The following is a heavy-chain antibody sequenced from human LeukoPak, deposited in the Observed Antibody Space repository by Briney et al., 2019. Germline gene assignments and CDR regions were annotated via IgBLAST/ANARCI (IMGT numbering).Heavy chain of an antibody. D-gene: IGHD2/OR15-2a*01. CDR1: GFTFSSYG. CDR3: ASYLTSIPSGMDV. V-gene: IGHV3-30*03. CDR2: ISYDGSNK. Sequence: GGSLRLSCAASGFTFSSYGMHWGRQAPGKGLEWVAFISYDGSNKNYADSVKGRFTISRDNVKNTLFLQMNSLRAEDTAVYYCASYLTSIPSGMDVWGQGTTVAVSS. J-gene: IGHJ6*02.